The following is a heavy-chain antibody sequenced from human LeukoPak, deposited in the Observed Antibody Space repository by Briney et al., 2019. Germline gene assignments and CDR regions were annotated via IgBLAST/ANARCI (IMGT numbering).Heavy chain of an antibody. J-gene: IGHJ4*02. CDR1: GFPFSTYW. CDR2: IWSDGTNQ. V-gene: IGHV3-33*08. CDR3: ARDAQRGFDYSNSLEY. Sequence: PGGSLRLSCAASGFPFSTYWMSWVRQSPGKGLQWVAVIWSDGTNQYYADSVKGRFTISRDNSNNMVHLQMNSLRVDDTGVYYCARDAQRGFDYSNSLEYWGQGALVTVSS. D-gene: IGHD4-11*01.